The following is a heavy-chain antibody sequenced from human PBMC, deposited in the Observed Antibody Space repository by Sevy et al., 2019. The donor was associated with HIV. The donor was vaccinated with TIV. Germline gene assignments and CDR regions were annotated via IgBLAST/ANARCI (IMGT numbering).Heavy chain of an antibody. CDR2: ISSDGSNE. CDR3: AIYCLTSTCYSSYEI. D-gene: IGHD2-2*01. CDR1: GFTFRTYG. V-gene: IGHV3-30*03. J-gene: IGHJ3*02. Sequence: GGSLRLSCAASGFTFRTYGMHWVRQAPGKGPEWVALISSDGSNEYYADSVRDRFTISRDNSKNTLFLQMNSLSPEETAVYYCAIYCLTSTCYSSYEIWGQGTMVTVSS.